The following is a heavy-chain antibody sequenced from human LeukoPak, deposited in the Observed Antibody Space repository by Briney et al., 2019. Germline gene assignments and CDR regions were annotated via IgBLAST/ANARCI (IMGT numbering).Heavy chain of an antibody. CDR3: ARDRLSSSDYYMDV. J-gene: IGHJ6*03. Sequence: SETLSLTCTVSGGSISSYYWSWIRQPAGEGLEWIGRIYTSGSTNYNPSLKSRVTMSVDTSKNQFSLKLSSVTAADTAVYYCARDRLSSSDYYMDVWGKGTTVTVSS. D-gene: IGHD6-13*01. V-gene: IGHV4-4*07. CDR1: GGSISSYY. CDR2: IYTSGST.